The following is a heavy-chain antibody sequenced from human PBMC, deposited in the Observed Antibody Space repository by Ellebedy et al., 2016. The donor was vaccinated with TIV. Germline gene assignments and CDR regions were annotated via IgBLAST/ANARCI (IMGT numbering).Heavy chain of an antibody. D-gene: IGHD3-16*02. CDR2: ISYDGSNK. Sequence: GESLKISXAASGFTFSSYAMHWVRQAPGKGLEWVAVISYDGSNKYYADSVKGRFTISRDNSKNTLYLQMNSLRAEDTAVYYCAKGFWGSYRFDAFDIWGQGTMVTVSS. CDR1: GFTFSSYA. J-gene: IGHJ3*02. V-gene: IGHV3-30-3*01. CDR3: AKGFWGSYRFDAFDI.